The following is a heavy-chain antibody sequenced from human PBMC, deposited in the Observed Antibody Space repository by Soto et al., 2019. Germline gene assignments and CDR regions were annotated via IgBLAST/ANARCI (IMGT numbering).Heavy chain of an antibody. CDR1: GFTFRNYA. J-gene: IGHJ6*02. Sequence: QVQVVESGGGVVQPGRSLRLSCVPSGFTFRNYAMHWVRQAPGKGLEWVAVISSETNNRDYVDSVKGRFTISRDDFKNILYLEMNSLTTEDTAVYYCARGVTGTNYGVDVWGQGTTVIVSS. V-gene: IGHV3-30-3*01. CDR2: ISSETNNR. D-gene: IGHD1-7*01. CDR3: ARGVTGTNYGVDV.